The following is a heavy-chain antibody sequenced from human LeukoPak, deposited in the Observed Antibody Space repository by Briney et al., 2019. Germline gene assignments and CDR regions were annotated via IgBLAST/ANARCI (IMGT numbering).Heavy chain of an antibody. J-gene: IGHJ4*02. CDR2: ISGSGGST. CDR3: AKDTRPLWSRGDSKNPFDY. CDR1: GFTFSSYA. D-gene: IGHD3-22*01. Sequence: GGSLRLSCAASGFTFSSYAMSWVRQAPGKGLEWVSAISGSGGSTNYADSVKGRFTISRDNSKNTLYLQMNSLRAEDTAVYYCAKDTRPLWSRGDSKNPFDYWGQGTLVTVSS. V-gene: IGHV3-23*01.